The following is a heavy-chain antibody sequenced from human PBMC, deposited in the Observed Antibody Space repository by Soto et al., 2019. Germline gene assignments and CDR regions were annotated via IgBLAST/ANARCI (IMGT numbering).Heavy chain of an antibody. D-gene: IGHD1-26*01. V-gene: IGHV3-49*04. CDR1: GFTFGDYA. Sequence: GGSLRLSCTASGFTFGDYAMSWVRQAPGKGLEWVGFIRSKAYGGTTEYAASVKGRFTISRDDSKSIAYLQMNSLKTEDTAVYYCTRAARKELLYFDYWGQGTLVTVS. CDR2: IRSKAYGGTT. CDR3: TRAARKELLYFDY. J-gene: IGHJ4*02.